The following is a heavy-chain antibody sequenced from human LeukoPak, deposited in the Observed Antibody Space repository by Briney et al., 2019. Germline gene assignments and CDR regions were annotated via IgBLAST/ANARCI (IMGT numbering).Heavy chain of an antibody. J-gene: IGHJ4*02. D-gene: IGHD6-19*01. CDR2: IYHCGST. CDR1: GYSISSGYY. Sequence: SETLSLTCAVSGYSISSGYYWGWIRQPPGKGLEWIGSIYHCGSTYYNPSLKSRVTISVDTSKNQFSLKLSSVTAADTAVYYCARDTVAGSDFDYWGQGTLVTVSS. V-gene: IGHV4-38-2*02. CDR3: ARDTVAGSDFDY.